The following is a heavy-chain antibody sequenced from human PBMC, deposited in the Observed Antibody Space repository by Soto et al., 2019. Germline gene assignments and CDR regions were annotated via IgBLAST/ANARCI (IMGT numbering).Heavy chain of an antibody. J-gene: IGHJ4*02. CDR2: ISFSGYT. CDR1: GGSVNSYY. D-gene: IGHD2-2*01. Sequence: SETLSLTCTVSGGSVNSYYWSWIRQPPGKALEWVGHISFSGYTNYNPSLQSRVTISVHSSKSQFSLKLSSVTAADTAVYYCARASSTNWTYFFDYWGQGALVIVSS. CDR3: ARASSTNWTYFFDY. V-gene: IGHV4-59*02.